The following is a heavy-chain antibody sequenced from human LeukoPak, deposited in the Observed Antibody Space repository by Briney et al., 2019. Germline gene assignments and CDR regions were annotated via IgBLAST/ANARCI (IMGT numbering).Heavy chain of an antibody. CDR1: GGSISSYY. CDR2: IYYSGST. CDR3: ARTGVYSSSWYFDY. V-gene: IGHV4-59*01. Sequence: SETLSLTCTVSGGSISSYYWSWIRQPPGKGLEWIGYIYYSGSTNYNPSLKSRVTISVDTSKNQFSLKLSSVTAADTAVYYCARTGVYSSSWYFDYWGQGTLVTVSS. D-gene: IGHD6-13*01. J-gene: IGHJ4*02.